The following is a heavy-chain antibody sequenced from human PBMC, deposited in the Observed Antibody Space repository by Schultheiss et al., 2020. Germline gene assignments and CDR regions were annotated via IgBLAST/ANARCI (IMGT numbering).Heavy chain of an antibody. D-gene: IGHD3-22*01. CDR1: GGSISSGTHY. J-gene: IGHJ4*02. CDR3: ARDYDSSAYSWGY. V-gene: IGHV4-30-4*01. Sequence: SETLSLTCTVSGGSISSGTHYWSWIRQHPGKGLEWIGYVDYSGGTYYNPSLKSRVTISVDTSKNQFSLKLSSVTAADTAVYYCARDYDSSAYSWGYWGQGTLVTVSS. CDR2: VDYSGGT.